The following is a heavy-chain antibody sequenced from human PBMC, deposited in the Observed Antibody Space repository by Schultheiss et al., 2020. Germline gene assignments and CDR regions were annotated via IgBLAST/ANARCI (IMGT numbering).Heavy chain of an antibody. D-gene: IGHD3-10*01. CDR3: ARLLWFGELLGEYGMDV. J-gene: IGHJ6*02. CDR1: GGSISSGDYY. V-gene: IGHV4-30-4*01. Sequence: SETLSLTCTVSGGSISSGDYYWSWIRQPPGKGLEWIGYIYYSGSTYYNPSLKSRVTISVDTSKNQFSLKLSSVTAADTAVYYCARLLWFGELLGEYGMDVWGQGTTVTVSS. CDR2: IYYSGST.